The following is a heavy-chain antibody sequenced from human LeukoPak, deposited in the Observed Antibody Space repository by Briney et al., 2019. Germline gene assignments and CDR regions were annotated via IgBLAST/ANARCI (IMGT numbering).Heavy chain of an antibody. V-gene: IGHV3-53*01. J-gene: IGHJ4*02. D-gene: IGHD2-15*01. CDR1: GLTVSSNY. CDR3: ARDRRYCSGDSCYSGVDY. CDR2: IYSGGSQ. Sequence: PGGSLRLSCAASGLTVSSNYMTWVRQAPGKGLEWVSVIYSGGSQYYADSVKGRFSISRDNSKNTVYLQMNGLRAEDTAVYYYARDRRYCSGDSCYSGVDYWGQGTLVTVSS.